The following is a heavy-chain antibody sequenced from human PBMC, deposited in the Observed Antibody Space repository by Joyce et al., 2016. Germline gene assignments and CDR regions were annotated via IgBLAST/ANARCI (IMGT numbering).Heavy chain of an antibody. D-gene: IGHD6-6*01. Sequence: PGGSLRLSCAASGFSFSGYWIHWVRQAPGKGLVWVSRINTDGSSTRFADSVKGRFTISRDNAKNMLYLQMNSLRAEDTAVYYCVRGISARPGGPNWFDPWGQGTLVTVSS. J-gene: IGHJ5*02. V-gene: IGHV3-74*01. CDR3: VRGISARPGGPNWFDP. CDR1: GFSFSGYW. CDR2: INTDGSST.